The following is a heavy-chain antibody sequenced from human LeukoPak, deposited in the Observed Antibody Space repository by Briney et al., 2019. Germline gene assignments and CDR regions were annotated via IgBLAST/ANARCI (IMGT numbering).Heavy chain of an antibody. D-gene: IGHD2-15*01. CDR2: ISAYNGNT. Sequence: ASVKVSCKASGYTFTSYGISWVRQAPGQGLEWVGWISAYNGNTNYAQKLQGRVTMTTDTSTSTAYMELRSLRSDDTAVYYCARDIVVVVAAHPFDYWGQGTLVTVSS. CDR3: ARDIVVVVAAHPFDY. V-gene: IGHV1-18*01. J-gene: IGHJ4*02. CDR1: GYTFTSYG.